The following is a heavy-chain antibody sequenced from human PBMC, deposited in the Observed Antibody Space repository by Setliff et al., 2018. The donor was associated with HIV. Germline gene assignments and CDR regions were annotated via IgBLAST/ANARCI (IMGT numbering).Heavy chain of an antibody. CDR3: ARTLSTMVKTDGYYDYYYMDV. CDR1: GGSIRTGAYY. V-gene: IGHV4-39*07. D-gene: IGHD3-10*01. CDR2: IYYTGST. J-gene: IGHJ6*03. Sequence: SETLSLTCTVSGGSIRTGAYYWGWIRQPPGKGLEWIGSIYYTGSTTYNPSLKSRVTISVDTSKNQFSLNLNSVTAADTAVYYCARTLSTMVKTDGYYDYYYMDVWGKGTTVTVSS.